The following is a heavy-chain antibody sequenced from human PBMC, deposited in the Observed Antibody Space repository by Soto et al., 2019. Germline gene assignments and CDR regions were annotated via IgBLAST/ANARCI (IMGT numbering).Heavy chain of an antibody. CDR3: SKLRLSSPELKFYFEH. D-gene: IGHD5-12*01. V-gene: IGHV3-23*01. CDR2: ISNGGDRT. Sequence: EVQLLESGGGLVQPGGSLRLSCAASGFTFSTYTMTWVRQAPGKGLEWVSTISNGGDRTYYADSVKGRFTISRDNSMNTLYLPMTSLRAEDTAVYYCSKLRLSSPELKFYFEHWGQGTLVHASP. J-gene: IGHJ4*02. CDR1: GFTFSTYT.